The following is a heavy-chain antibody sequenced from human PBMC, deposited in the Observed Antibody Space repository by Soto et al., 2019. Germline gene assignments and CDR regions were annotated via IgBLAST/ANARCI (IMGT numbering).Heavy chain of an antibody. V-gene: IGHV3-7*01. CDR2: INKGGSDK. Sequence: EGQLVESGGGVVQPGGSLRLSCAASGFRFSGYWMGWARQFPGKRLEWVANINKGGSDKYYVDSVKGRFTISRDNAKNSMYLQMDRVRGEDPAIYYCGSFGPSFYARHPSDYWGQGTLFTVSS. J-gene: IGHJ4*02. CDR3: GSFGPSFYARHPSDY. D-gene: IGHD3-16*01. CDR1: GFRFSGYW.